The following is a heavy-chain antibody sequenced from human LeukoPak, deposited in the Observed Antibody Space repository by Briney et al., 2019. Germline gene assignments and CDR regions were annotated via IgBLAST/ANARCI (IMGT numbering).Heavy chain of an antibody. CDR3: ARGNEGSYLGVYFDY. J-gene: IGHJ4*02. CDR2: IIPIFGTA. CDR1: GYTFTSYG. Sequence: SVKVSCKASGYTFTSYGISWVRQAPGQGLEWMGGIIPIFGTANYAQKFQGRVTITADESTSTAYMELSSLRSEDTAVYYCARGNEGSYLGVYFDYWGQGTLVTVSS. D-gene: IGHD1-26*01. V-gene: IGHV1-69*13.